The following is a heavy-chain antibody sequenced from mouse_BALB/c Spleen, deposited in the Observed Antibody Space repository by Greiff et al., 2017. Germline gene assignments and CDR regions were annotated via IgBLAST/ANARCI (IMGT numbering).Heavy chain of an antibody. V-gene: IGHV5-17*02. CDR2: ISSGSSTI. J-gene: IGHJ3*01. D-gene: IGHD2-1*01. CDR3: ARSTLYYGNSAWFAY. CDR1: GFTFSSFG. Sequence: EVMLVESGGGLVQPGGSRKLSCAASGFTFSSFGMHWVRQAPEKGLEWVAYISSGSSTIYYADTVKGRFTISRDNPKNTLFLQMTSLRSEDTAMYYCARSTLYYGNSAWFAYWGQGTLVTVSA.